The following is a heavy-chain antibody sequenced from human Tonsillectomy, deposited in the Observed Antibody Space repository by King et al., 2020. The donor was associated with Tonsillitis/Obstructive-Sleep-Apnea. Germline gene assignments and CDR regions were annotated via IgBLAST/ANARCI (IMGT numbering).Heavy chain of an antibody. CDR3: DRKWGGVGYCTNGVCHDAFDN. J-gene: IGHJ3*02. D-gene: IGHD2-8*01. V-gene: IGHV3-74*01. CDR2: ISSYGSSA. CDR1: GFPFSSYW. Sequence: VQLVESGGGLVQPGGSLRLSCAASGFPFSSYWMHWVRQAPGKGLGWVAGISSYGSSASHADSVKGRFTISSDNAKNTLYLQIKSLRAEETAVYYCDRKWGGVGYCTNGVCHDAFDNWGHGTMVTVSS.